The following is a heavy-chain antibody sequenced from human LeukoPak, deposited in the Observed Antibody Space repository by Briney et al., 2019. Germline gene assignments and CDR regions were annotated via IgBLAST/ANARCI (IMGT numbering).Heavy chain of an antibody. CDR2: IYHSGST. J-gene: IGHJ4*02. CDR1: GGSISSGGYS. V-gene: IGHV4-30-2*01. D-gene: IGHD5-18*01. Sequence: SQTLSLTCAVSGGSISSGGYSWSWIRQPPGKGLEWIGYIYHSGSTYYNPSLKSRVTISVDRSKNQFSLKLSSATAADTAVYYCARGRPGIQLWLPEFDYWGQGTLVTVSS. CDR3: ARGRPGIQLWLPEFDY.